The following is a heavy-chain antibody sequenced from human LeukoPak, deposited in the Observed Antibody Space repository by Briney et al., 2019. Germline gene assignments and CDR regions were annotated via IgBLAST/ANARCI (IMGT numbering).Heavy chain of an antibody. Sequence: GESLKISCKGSGYSFTGHRIGWVRQMPGKGLEWMGIIFPGDSDTRYSPSFQGQVTISADKSISTAYLQWSSLKASDTAMYYCARVRGATLTSSYFDSWGQGTLVTVSS. CDR3: ARVRGATLTSSYFDS. CDR1: GYSFTGHR. CDR2: IFPGDSDT. D-gene: IGHD3-10*01. V-gene: IGHV5-51*01. J-gene: IGHJ4*02.